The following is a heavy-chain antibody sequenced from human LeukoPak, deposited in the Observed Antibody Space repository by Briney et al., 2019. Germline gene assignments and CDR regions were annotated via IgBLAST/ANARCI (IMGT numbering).Heavy chain of an antibody. V-gene: IGHV4-38-2*01. D-gene: IGHD3-10*01. CDR2: IYHSGST. Sequence: SETLSLTCAVSGYSISSASYWGWIRQPPGKGLEWIGNIYHSGSTNYNPSLKSRVTISVDTSKNQFSLKLSSVTAADTAVYYCARALWFGDGGDYWGQGTLVTVSS. CDR3: ARALWFGDGGDY. J-gene: IGHJ4*02. CDR1: GYSISSASY.